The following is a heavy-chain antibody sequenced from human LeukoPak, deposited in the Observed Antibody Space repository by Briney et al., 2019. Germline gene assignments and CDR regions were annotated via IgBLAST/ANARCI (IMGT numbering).Heavy chain of an antibody. J-gene: IGHJ3*02. V-gene: IGHV3-21*04. CDR2: ISSSSSYI. D-gene: IGHD1-14*01. Sequence: GGSLRLSCAASGFTFSSYAMSWVRQAPGKGLEWVSSISSSSSYIYYADSVKGRFTISRDNAKKLLYLQMNSLRAEDTAVYYCARARPPDSDAFDIWGQGTMVTVSS. CDR3: ARARPPDSDAFDI. CDR1: GFTFSSYA.